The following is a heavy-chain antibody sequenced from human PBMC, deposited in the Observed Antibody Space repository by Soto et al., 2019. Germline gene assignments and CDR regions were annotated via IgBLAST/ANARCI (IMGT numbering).Heavy chain of an antibody. V-gene: IGHV4-31*03. CDR1: GGSISSGGYY. CDR2: IYYSGST. J-gene: IGHJ4*02. D-gene: IGHD3-16*01. Sequence: QVQLQESGPGLVKPSQTLSLTCTVSGGSISSGGYYWSWIRQHPGKGLEWIGYIYYSGSTYYNPSLTSRVTVSVDTSKNQFSLKLSSVTAADTAVYYCAGAGITGPNSLVDYWGQGTLVTVSS. CDR3: AGAGITGPNSLVDY.